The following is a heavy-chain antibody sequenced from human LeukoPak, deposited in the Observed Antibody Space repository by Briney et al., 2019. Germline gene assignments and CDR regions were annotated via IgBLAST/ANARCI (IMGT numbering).Heavy chain of an antibody. Sequence: PSETLSLTCVVSGYSVNSGYYWGWIRQPPGKGLEWIGSFYHTGSTYYNPSLKSRVTISVDASKNQVFLNLTSVTASDTAVYYCARCFDWAPPLSYYYYLDVWGQGTTVTVSS. D-gene: IGHD3-9*01. V-gene: IGHV4-38-2*01. CDR2: FYHTGST. J-gene: IGHJ6*03. CDR3: ARCFDWAPPLSYYYYLDV. CDR1: GYSVNSGYY.